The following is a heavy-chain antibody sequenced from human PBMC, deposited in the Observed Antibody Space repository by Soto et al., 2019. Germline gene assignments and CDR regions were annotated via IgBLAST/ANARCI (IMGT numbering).Heavy chain of an antibody. CDR3: AKGVPYSYGFHPIVPDY. J-gene: IGHJ4*02. D-gene: IGHD5-18*01. V-gene: IGHV3-23*01. CDR1: GFTFSSYA. CDR2: ISGSGGST. Sequence: PGGSLRLSCAASGFTFSSYAMSGVRQAPGKGLAWVSAISGSGGSTYYADSVKGRFTISRDNSKNTLYLQMNSLRAEDTAVYYCAKGVPYSYGFHPIVPDYWGQGTLVTVSS.